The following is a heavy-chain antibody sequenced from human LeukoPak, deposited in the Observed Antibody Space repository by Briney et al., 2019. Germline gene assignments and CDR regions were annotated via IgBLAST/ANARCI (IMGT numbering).Heavy chain of an antibody. CDR1: GGSFSGYY. J-gene: IGHJ4*02. CDR3: ARGRGYSYGPYFDY. CDR2: INHSGST. V-gene: IGHV4-34*01. Sequence: SETLSLTCAVYGGSFSGYYWSWIRQPPGKGLEWIGEINHSGSTNCNPSLKSRVTISVDTSKNQFSLKLSSVTAADTAVYYCARGRGYSYGPYFDYWGQGTLVTVSS. D-gene: IGHD5-18*01.